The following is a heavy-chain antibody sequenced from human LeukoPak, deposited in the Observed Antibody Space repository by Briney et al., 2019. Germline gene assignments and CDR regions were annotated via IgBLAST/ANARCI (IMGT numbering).Heavy chain of an antibody. CDR1: GGSISSSSYY. Sequence: SETLSLTCTVSGGSISSSSYYWGWIRQPPGKGLEWIGSIYYSGSTYYNPSLKSRVTISVDTSKNQFSLKLSSVTAADTAMYYCASGVFDCSGGSCYPHYFDYWGQGTLVTVSS. CDR3: ASGVFDCSGGSCYPHYFDY. CDR2: IYYSGST. J-gene: IGHJ4*02. V-gene: IGHV4-39*01. D-gene: IGHD2-15*01.